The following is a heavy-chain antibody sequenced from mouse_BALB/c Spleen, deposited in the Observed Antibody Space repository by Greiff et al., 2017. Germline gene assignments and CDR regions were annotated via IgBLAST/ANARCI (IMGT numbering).Heavy chain of an antibody. CDR3: ARWYYGSSFPWFAY. V-gene: IGHV1-54*03. Sequence: QVQLKQSGAELVRPGTSVKVSCKASGYAFTNYLIEWVKQRPGQGLEWIGVINPGSGGTNYNEKFKGKATLTADKSSSTAYMQLSSLTSDDSAVYFCARWYYGSSFPWFAYWGQGTLVTVSA. CDR1: GYAFTNYL. J-gene: IGHJ3*01. D-gene: IGHD1-1*01. CDR2: INPGSGGT.